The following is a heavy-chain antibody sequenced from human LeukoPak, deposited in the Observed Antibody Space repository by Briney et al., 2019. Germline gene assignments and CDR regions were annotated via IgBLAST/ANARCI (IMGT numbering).Heavy chain of an antibody. V-gene: IGHV4-61*02. CDR1: GGSISSGSYY. Sequence: PSQTLSLTCTVSGGSISSGSYYWSWLRQPAGKGPEWIGRIYNSGSTNYIASLKSRITISLDTSKNQFSLKLSSVTAADTAVYYCARDAGIPYCGGDCYPDYWGQGTLDTVSS. CDR2: IYNSGST. J-gene: IGHJ4*02. CDR3: ARDAGIPYCGGDCYPDY. D-gene: IGHD2-21*01.